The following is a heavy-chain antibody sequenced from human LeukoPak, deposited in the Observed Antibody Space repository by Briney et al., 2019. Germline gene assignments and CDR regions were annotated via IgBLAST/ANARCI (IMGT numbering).Heavy chain of an antibody. V-gene: IGHV4-34*01. Sequence: PSETLSLTCAVYGGSFSGYYWSWIRQPPGKGLEWIGEINHSGSTNYNPSLKSRGTISVDTSKNQFSLKLSSVTAADTAVYYCASLWPYQLSAFDIWGQGTMVTVSS. CDR2: INHSGST. J-gene: IGHJ3*02. CDR3: ASLWPYQLSAFDI. CDR1: GGSFSGYY. D-gene: IGHD2-2*01.